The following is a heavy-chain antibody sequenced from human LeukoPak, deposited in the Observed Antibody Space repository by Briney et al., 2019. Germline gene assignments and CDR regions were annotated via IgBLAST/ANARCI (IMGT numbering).Heavy chain of an antibody. CDR1: GFTFSGYG. V-gene: IGHV3-30*02. CDR3: AAIAAAALY. D-gene: IGHD6-25*01. CDR2: IRYDESYQ. Sequence: GGSLRLSCAASGFTFSGYGMHWVRQAPGKGLEWVTYIRYDESYQYYVDSVRSRFTISRDNSKNMLFLQMNSLGAEDTAVYYCAAIAAAALYWGQGTQVTVSS. J-gene: IGHJ4*02.